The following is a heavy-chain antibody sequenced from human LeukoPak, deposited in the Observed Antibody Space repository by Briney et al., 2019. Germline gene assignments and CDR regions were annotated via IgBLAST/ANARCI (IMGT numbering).Heavy chain of an antibody. Sequence: GESLKISSAPSGTPFSGSAMHWVRQASGKGLEWVGRIRSKANSYATAYAASVKGRFTISRDDSKNTAYLKMNSLKTEDTAVYYCTSSPSLGYCSSTSCYSYYYMDVWGKGTTVTVSS. CDR1: GTPFSGSA. CDR3: TSSPSLGYCSSTSCYSYYYMDV. CDR2: IRSKANSYAT. V-gene: IGHV3-73*01. J-gene: IGHJ6*03. D-gene: IGHD2-2*01.